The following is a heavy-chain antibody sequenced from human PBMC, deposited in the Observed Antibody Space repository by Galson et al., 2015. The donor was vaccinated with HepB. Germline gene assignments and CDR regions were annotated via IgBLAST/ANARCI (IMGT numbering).Heavy chain of an antibody. Sequence: SLRHSCAASGFTFSSYGMHWVRQAPGKGLEWVAVISYDGSNKYYADSVKGRFTISRDNSKNTLYLQMNSLRAEDTAVYYCAKADYDFWSGYYKGGAGDPWGQGTLVTVSS. CDR2: ISYDGSNK. CDR3: AKADYDFWSGYYKGGAGDP. V-gene: IGHV3-30*18. J-gene: IGHJ5*02. CDR1: GFTFSSYG. D-gene: IGHD3-3*01.